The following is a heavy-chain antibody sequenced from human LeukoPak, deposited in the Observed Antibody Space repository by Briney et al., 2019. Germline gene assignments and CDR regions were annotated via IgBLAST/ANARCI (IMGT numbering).Heavy chain of an antibody. CDR2: INHSGST. CDR3: ARGGFLEWLAPFDY. D-gene: IGHD3-3*01. J-gene: IGHJ4*01. CDR1: GGSFSGYY. Sequence: SETLSLICAVYGGSFSGYYWSWIRQPPGKGLEWIGEINHSGSTNYNPSLKSRVTISVDTSKNQFSLKLSSVTAADTAVYYCARGGFLEWLAPFDYWGHGTLVTVSS. V-gene: IGHV4-34*01.